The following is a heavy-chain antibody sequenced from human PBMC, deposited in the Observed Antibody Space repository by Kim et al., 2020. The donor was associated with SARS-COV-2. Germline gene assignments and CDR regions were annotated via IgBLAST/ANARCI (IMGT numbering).Heavy chain of an antibody. CDR1: GESFSDFS. CDR2: IDHRGST. J-gene: IGHJ4*02. V-gene: IGHV4-34*01. D-gene: IGHD3-22*01. CDR3: ARGRGGISMVVVVITAAEYCVDF. Sequence: SETLSLTCAVYGESFSDFSWSWIRQSPGKGLEWIGDIDHRGSTNYNPSLKSRLSISVDTSKNQFSLRLASVTAADTAVYYCARGRGGISMVVVVITAAEYCVDFWGRGSRVTVSA.